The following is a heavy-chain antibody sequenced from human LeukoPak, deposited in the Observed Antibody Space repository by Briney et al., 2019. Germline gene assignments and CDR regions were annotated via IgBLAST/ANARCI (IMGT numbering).Heavy chain of an antibody. V-gene: IGHV3-48*04. D-gene: IGHD3-16*01. CDR1: GFTFSNYH. J-gene: IGHJ4*02. Sequence: GGSLRLSCAASGFTFSNYHMNWVRQAPGKGLEWVSYISSRSTATYYADSVRGRFTISRDNAKNSLYLQMNSLRAEDTAVYYCARDGNFDYVWGTSDYWGQGTLVTVSS. CDR3: ARDGNFDYVWGTSDY. CDR2: ISSRSTAT.